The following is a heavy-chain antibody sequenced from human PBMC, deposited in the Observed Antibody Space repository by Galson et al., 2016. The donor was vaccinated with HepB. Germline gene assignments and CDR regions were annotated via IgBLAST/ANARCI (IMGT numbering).Heavy chain of an antibody. CDR1: GFVFSSYG. D-gene: IGHD6-13*01. Sequence: SLRLSCAASGFVFSSYGMHWVRQAPGKGLEWVASIWYDGSKTYYRDSVRGRFTVSRDNSKNTMHLEMNSLRGEDTAVFYCARAQRFCTSISFPSFFDSWGQGALVTVSS. V-gene: IGHV3-33*01. CDR2: IWYDGSKT. J-gene: IGHJ4*02. CDR3: ARAQRFCTSISFPSFFDS.